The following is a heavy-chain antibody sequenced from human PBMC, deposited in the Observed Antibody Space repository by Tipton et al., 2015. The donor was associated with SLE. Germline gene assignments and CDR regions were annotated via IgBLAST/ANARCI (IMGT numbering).Heavy chain of an antibody. CDR3: ARERDSSSWYARGHYGMDV. D-gene: IGHD6-13*01. V-gene: IGHV4-59*01. CDR2: IYYSGST. CDR1: GGSISSYY. Sequence: LRLSCTVSGGSISSYYWSWIRQPPGKGLEWIGYIYYSGSTNYNPSLKSRVTISVDTSKNQFSLKLSSVTAADTAVYYCARERDSSSWYARGHYGMDVWGQGTTFTVSS. J-gene: IGHJ6*02.